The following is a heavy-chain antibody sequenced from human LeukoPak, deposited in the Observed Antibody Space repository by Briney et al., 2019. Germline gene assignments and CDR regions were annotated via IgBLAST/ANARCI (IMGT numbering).Heavy chain of an antibody. CDR2: IYSGGST. J-gene: IGHJ4*02. CDR1: GFTVSSSY. Sequence: GGSLRLSCAASGFTVSSSYMNWVRQAPGKGLEWVSVIYSGGSTYYADSVKGRFTISRDNSKNTLYLQMNSLRAEDTAVYYCASGARRTSCLDYWGQGTLVTVSS. V-gene: IGHV3-53*01. CDR3: ASGARRTSCLDY. D-gene: IGHD2-2*01.